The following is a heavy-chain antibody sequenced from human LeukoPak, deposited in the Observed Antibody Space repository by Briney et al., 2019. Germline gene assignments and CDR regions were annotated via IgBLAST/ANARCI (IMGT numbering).Heavy chain of an antibody. Sequence: ASVKVSCKASGGTFSSYAISWVRQAPGQGLEWMGGIIPIFGTANYAQKFQGRVTITADKSTSTAYMELSSLRSEDTAVYYCARGAERIGCFDYWGQGTLVTVSS. CDR1: GGTFSSYA. CDR2: IIPIFGTA. CDR3: ARGAERIGCFDY. J-gene: IGHJ4*02. D-gene: IGHD2-15*01. V-gene: IGHV1-69*06.